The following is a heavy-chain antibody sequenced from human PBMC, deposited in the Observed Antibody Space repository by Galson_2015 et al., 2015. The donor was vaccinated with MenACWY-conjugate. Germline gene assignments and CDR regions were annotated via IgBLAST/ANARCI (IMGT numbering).Heavy chain of an antibody. J-gene: IGHJ5*01. V-gene: IGHV1-69*13. CDR3: ARDRTYYEGAGNYRGNPNS. CDR1: GGSFSTYG. CDR2: IIPVFETP. D-gene: IGHD3-16*01. Sequence: SVKVSCKASGGSFSTYGISWVRQAPGQGLEWVGGIIPVFETPEYAQKFQDRVRISADESTRTVFMELSRLRSEDTAIYYCARDRTYYEGAGNYRGNPNSGGRGPLVPVPS.